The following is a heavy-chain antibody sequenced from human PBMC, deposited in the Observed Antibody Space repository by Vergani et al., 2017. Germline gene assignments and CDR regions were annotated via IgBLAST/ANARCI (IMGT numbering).Heavy chain of an antibody. D-gene: IGHD6-19*01. Sequence: QLQLQESGPGLVKPSATLSLTCSVSGASIRSSNYYWGWIRQPPGKGLEWIASIYYSGCTYYNPSLKSRVTISVDTSKNQFSLNLSSVTAADTAVYFCARHATVEWLVKLGWIDPWGQGILVTVAS. CDR1: GASIRSSNYY. CDR3: ARHATVEWLVKLGWIDP. V-gene: IGHV4-39*01. CDR2: IYYSGCT. J-gene: IGHJ5*02.